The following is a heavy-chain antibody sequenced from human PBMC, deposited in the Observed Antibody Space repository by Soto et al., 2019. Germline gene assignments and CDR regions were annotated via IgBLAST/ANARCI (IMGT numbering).Heavy chain of an antibody. CDR3: ATETDTTIINYYYYYMDV. CDR1: GFTFSGYS. D-gene: IGHD5-18*01. CDR2: ISGSSRTI. Sequence: GGSLRLSCAASGFTFSGYSMNWVRQVPGKGLEWVSYISGSSRTICYADSVKGRFTISRDNAKNSLFLQMNSLRAEDTAVYYCATETDTTIINYYYYYMDVWGKGTTVTVSS. V-gene: IGHV3-48*01. J-gene: IGHJ6*03.